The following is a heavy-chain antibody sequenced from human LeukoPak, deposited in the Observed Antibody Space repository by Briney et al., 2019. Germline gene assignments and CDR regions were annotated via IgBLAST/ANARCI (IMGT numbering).Heavy chain of an antibody. D-gene: IGHD4-17*01. J-gene: IGHJ3*02. CDR2: ISSSSSYT. Sequence: GGSLRLSCAASGFTFSSYSMNWVRQAPGKGLEWVSYISSSSSYTNYADSVKGRFTISRDNAKNSLYLQMNSLRAEDTAVYYCARFDYGSLDAFDIWGQGTMVTVSS. CDR1: GFTFSSYS. V-gene: IGHV3-21*05. CDR3: ARFDYGSLDAFDI.